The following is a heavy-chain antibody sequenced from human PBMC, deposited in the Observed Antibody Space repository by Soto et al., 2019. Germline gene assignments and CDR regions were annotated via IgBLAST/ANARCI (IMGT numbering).Heavy chain of an antibody. CDR3: ARIRARTVAYYYYYGMDV. J-gene: IGHJ6*02. Sequence: SETLSLTCTVSGGSISSSSYYWGWIRQPPGKGLEWIGSIYYSGGTYYNPSLKSRVTISVDTSKNQFSLKLSSVTAADTAVYYCARIRARTVAYYYYYGMDVWGQGTTVTVSS. CDR2: IYYSGGT. D-gene: IGHD3-10*01. CDR1: GGSISSSSYY. V-gene: IGHV4-39*01.